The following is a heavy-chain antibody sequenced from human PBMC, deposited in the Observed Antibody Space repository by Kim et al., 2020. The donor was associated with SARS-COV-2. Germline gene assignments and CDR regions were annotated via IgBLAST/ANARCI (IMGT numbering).Heavy chain of an antibody. V-gene: IGHV4-59*11. Sequence: SETLSLICTVSGGSISSHYWSWIRQPPGKALEWIGHTYYSGSPNYNPSLGGRVTISVGSSKSHFSLILNPVTAADTAVYYCARDRGAYYDILTGYYDAFDIWGQGTMVTVSS. D-gene: IGHD3-9*01. CDR2: TYYSGSP. J-gene: IGHJ3*02. CDR1: GGSISSHY. CDR3: ARDRGAYYDILTGYYDAFDI.